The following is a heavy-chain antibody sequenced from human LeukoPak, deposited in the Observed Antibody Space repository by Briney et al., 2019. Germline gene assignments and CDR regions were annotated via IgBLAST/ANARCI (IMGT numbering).Heavy chain of an antibody. CDR1: GGSLSGSF. J-gene: IGHJ5*02. Sequence: SDTLSLTCAVSGGSLSGSFWSWIRQPRGKGLEWIGEINHSGYTNYKPSLKSRVTIPVDTSKNQLSLNLTSVTAADTAFYYCAKTRAGYIVAWGQGSLVTVSS. V-gene: IGHV4-34*01. CDR2: INHSGYT. CDR3: AKTRAGYIVA. D-gene: IGHD5-24*01.